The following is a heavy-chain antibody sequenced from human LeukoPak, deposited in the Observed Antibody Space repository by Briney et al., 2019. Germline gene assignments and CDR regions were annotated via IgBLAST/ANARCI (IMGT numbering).Heavy chain of an antibody. CDR3: TRVGYCATTSCRTAFDI. CDR1: GFTFSSYW. D-gene: IGHD2-2*01. J-gene: IGHJ3*02. Sequence: GGSLRLSCAVSGFTFSSYWMHWVRQVPGKGLVWVSRINTDGSSTSYADSVKGRFTISRDNAKSTLYLQMNSLRAEDTAVYYCTRVGYCATTSCRTAFDIWGQGTVVTVSS. V-gene: IGHV3-74*01. CDR2: INTDGSST.